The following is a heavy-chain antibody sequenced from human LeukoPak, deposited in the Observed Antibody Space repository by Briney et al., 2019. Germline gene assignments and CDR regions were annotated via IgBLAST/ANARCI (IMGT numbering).Heavy chain of an antibody. J-gene: IGHJ3*02. CDR1: GYSISSGYY. CDR3: ARVLGYQLLSAPPDAFDI. CDR2: IYHSGST. V-gene: IGHV4-38-2*01. D-gene: IGHD2-2*01. Sequence: SETLSLTCAVSGYSISSGYYWGWIRHPPGKGLEWIGSIYHSGSTYYNPSLKSRVTISVDTSKNQFSLKLSSVTAADTAVYYCARVLGYQLLSAPPDAFDIWGQGTMVTVSS.